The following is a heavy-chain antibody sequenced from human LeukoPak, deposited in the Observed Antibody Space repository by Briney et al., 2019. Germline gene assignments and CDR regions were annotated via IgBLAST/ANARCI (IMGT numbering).Heavy chain of an antibody. Sequence: GGSLRLSCAASGFTFSSYSMNWVRQAPGKGLEWVSYIISSSSTIYYADSVKGRFTISRDNAKNTLYLQMNSLRAEDTAVYYCARRAAALGAFDYWGPGTLVTVSS. J-gene: IGHJ4*02. CDR1: GFTFSSYS. V-gene: IGHV3-48*04. CDR2: IISSSSTI. D-gene: IGHD6-13*01. CDR3: ARRAAALGAFDY.